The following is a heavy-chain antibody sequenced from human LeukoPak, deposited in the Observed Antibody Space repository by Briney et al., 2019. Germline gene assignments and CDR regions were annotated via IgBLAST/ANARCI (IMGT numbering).Heavy chain of an antibody. J-gene: IGHJ5*02. CDR1: GYTFTSYY. CDR3: ARDARPTPGGDYYDTWFDP. V-gene: IGHV1-46*01. CDR2: INPSGGST. Sequence: GASVKVSCKASGYTFTSYYMHWVRQAPGQGLEWMGIINPSGGSTSYAQKFQGRVTMTRDMSTSTVYMELSSLRSEDTAVYYCARDARPTPGGDYYDTWFDPWGQGTLVTVSS. D-gene: IGHD3-22*01.